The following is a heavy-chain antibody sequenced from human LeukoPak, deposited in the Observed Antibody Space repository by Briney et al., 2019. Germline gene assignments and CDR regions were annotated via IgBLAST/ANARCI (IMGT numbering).Heavy chain of an antibody. CDR1: GFTFSSYS. V-gene: IGHV3-21*01. CDR2: ISSSGTYM. Sequence: GGSLRLSCAASGFTFSSYSINWVRQAPGKGLEWVSSISSSGTYMYYADSVRGRFTISRDNAENSLHLQMNSLRAEDTAVYYCVRDRVGPDYWGQGTLVTVSS. J-gene: IGHJ4*02. D-gene: IGHD1-26*01. CDR3: VRDRVGPDY.